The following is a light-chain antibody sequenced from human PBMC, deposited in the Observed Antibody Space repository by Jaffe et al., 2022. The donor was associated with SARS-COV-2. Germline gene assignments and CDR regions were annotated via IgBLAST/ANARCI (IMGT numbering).Light chain of an antibody. J-gene: IGKJ4*01. CDR1: QSVSSNY. CDR3: QQYGTSPLT. V-gene: IGKV3-20*01. CDR2: GAS. Sequence: EIVLTQSPGTLSLSPGERATLSCRASQSVSSNYLAWYQQKPGQAPRLLIYGASSRATGIPARFSGSGSVTDFTLTISTLEPEDFAVYYCQQYGTSPLTFGGGTKVEIK.